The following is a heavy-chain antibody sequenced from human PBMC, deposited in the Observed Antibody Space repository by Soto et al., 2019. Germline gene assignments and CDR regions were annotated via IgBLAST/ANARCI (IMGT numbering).Heavy chain of an antibody. V-gene: IGHV4-39*01. CDR2: IYYSGST. CDR3: ARHRVFGASGMDV. J-gene: IGHJ6*02. Sequence: QLQLQESGPGLVKPSETLSLTCTVSGGSISSSSYYWGWIRQPPGKGLEWIGSIYYSGSTYYNPSPKRRVXXSXDXXKNQCSLKLSSVTAADPAVYYCARHRVFGASGMDVWGQGTTVTVSS. D-gene: IGHD1-26*01. CDR1: GGSISSSSYY.